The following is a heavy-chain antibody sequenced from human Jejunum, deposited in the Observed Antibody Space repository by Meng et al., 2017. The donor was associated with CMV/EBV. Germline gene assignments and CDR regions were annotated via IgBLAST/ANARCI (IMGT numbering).Heavy chain of an antibody. CDR2: IKSDGIST. Sequence: SCAASGFTFSSYWMHWVRQAPGKGLVWVSRIKSDGISTTYADSVKGRFTISRDNAKNTLYLQMNSLRAEDTAVYYCARDRHYGADYWGQGTLVTVSS. V-gene: IGHV3-74*01. J-gene: IGHJ4*02. CDR3: ARDRHYGADY. CDR1: GFTFSSYW. D-gene: IGHD4/OR15-4a*01.